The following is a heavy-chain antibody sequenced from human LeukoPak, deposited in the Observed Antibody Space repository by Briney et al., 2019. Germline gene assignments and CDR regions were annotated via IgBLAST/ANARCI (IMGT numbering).Heavy chain of an antibody. V-gene: IGHV3-21*01. J-gene: IGHJ4*02. Sequence: GGSLRLSCAASGFTFSSYSMNWVRQAPGKGLEWVSSISSSSSYIYYADPVKGRFTISRDNAKNPLYLQMNSLRAEDTAVYYCARDLENWNVLGYWGQGTLVTVSS. CDR1: GFTFSSYS. CDR2: ISSSSSYI. CDR3: ARDLENWNVLGY. D-gene: IGHD1-1*01.